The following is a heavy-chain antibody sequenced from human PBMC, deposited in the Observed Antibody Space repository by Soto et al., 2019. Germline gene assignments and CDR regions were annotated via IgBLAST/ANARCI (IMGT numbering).Heavy chain of an antibody. Sequence: PSETLSLTCAVYGGSFSGYYWSWIRQPPGKGLEWIGEINHSGSTNYNPSLKSRVTISVDTSKNQFSLKLSSVTAADTAVYYCARLNTAMVTYDFDYWGQGTLVTVSS. V-gene: IGHV4-34*01. J-gene: IGHJ4*02. CDR3: ARLNTAMVTYDFDY. D-gene: IGHD5-18*01. CDR1: GGSFSGYY. CDR2: INHSGST.